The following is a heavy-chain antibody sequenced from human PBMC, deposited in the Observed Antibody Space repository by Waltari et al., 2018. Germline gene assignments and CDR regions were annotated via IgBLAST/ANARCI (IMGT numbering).Heavy chain of an antibody. D-gene: IGHD3-3*01. Sequence: QVHLVESGGGVVQPGGSLRLSCSASVFTLSSFGMHWVRQAPGKGLEWVSYIQYDGSKKYYADSVKGRFTIFRDNSKNALYLQMNSLRSEDTALYYCAKVLDFWSDYSNALDVWGQGTLVSVSS. CDR3: AKVLDFWSDYSNALDV. CDR1: VFTLSSFG. J-gene: IGHJ3*01. V-gene: IGHV3-30*02. CDR2: IQYDGSKK.